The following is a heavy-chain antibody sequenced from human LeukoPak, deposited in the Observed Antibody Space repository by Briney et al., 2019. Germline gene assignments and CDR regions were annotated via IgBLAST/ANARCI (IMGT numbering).Heavy chain of an antibody. CDR2: VSYDGSNK. Sequence: PGGSLRLSCAASGFTFSTYGMHWVRQAPGKGLEWVAVVSYDGSNKYYADSVKGRFTISRDNSKNTLYLQMNSLRAEDTAVYYCVKDWGNWGYGYYFDHWGQGTLVTVSS. V-gene: IGHV3-30*18. J-gene: IGHJ4*02. CDR3: VKDWGNWGYGYYFDH. D-gene: IGHD7-27*01. CDR1: GFTFSTYG.